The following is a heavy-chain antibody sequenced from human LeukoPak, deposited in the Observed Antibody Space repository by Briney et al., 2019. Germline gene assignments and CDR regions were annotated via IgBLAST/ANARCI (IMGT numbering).Heavy chain of an antibody. CDR3: ARGRMMAGYFDY. V-gene: IGHV3-66*01. J-gene: IGHJ4*02. Sequence: GGSLRLSCAASGFTVSSNYMSWVRQAPGKGLEGVSVIYSGGSTYYADSLKGRFTISRDNSKNTLYLQMNSLRAEDTAVYYCARGRMMAGYFDYWGQGTLVTVSS. CDR2: IYSGGST. CDR1: GFTVSSNY. D-gene: IGHD5-24*01.